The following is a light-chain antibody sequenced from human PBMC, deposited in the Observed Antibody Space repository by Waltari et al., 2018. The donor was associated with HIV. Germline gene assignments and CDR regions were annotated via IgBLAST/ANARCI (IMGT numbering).Light chain of an antibody. CDR3: QQTFSPPRT. CDR2: AAS. CDR1: QNIINY. V-gene: IGKV1-39*01. J-gene: IGKJ3*01. Sequence: DINVTQSPSSLSASVGDRVTITCRTSQNIINYLSWYHQSPGKATTLLIFAASTVQDGVSSRFSGSGSGTDFALSIAGLQREDFGTYYCQQTFSPPRTFGPGT.